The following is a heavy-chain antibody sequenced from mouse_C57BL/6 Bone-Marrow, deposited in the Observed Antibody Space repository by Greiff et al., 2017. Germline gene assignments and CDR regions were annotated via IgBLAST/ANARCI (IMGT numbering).Heavy chain of an antibody. Sequence: EVKVVDSGPVLVKPGASVKMSCKASGYTFTDYYMNWVKQSHGKSLEWIGVINPYNGGTSYNQKFKGKATLTVDKSSSTAYMELNSLTSEDAAVYYCARGGHYGDYYYAMDDWGQGTSVTVSS. V-gene: IGHV1-19*01. CDR1: GYTFTDYY. D-gene: IGHD1-1*01. CDR2: INPYNGGT. CDR3: ARGGHYGDYYYAMDD. J-gene: IGHJ4*01.